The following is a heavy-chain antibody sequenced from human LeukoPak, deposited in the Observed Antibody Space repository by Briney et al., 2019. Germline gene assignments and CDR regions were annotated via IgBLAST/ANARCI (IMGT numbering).Heavy chain of an antibody. V-gene: IGHV3-11*04. Sequence: GGSLRLSCAASGFTFSDYYMSWIRQAPGKGLEWVSYISSSGSTIYYADSVKGRFTISRDNAKNSLYLQMNSLRAEDTAVYYCARGGDRSYDFWSGYPQNSIVFDYWGQGTLVTVSS. D-gene: IGHD3-3*01. CDR3: ARGGDRSYDFWSGYPQNSIVFDY. CDR2: ISSSGSTI. CDR1: GFTFSDYY. J-gene: IGHJ4*02.